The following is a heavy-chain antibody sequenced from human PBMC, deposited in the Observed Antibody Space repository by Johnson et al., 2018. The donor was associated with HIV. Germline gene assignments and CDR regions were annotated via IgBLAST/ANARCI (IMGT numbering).Heavy chain of an antibody. CDR2: IWFDGSNK. Sequence: QVQLVESGGGVVQPGRSLRLSCAASGFTFSSYAMHWVRQAPGKGLEWVAVIWFDGSNKYYADSVKGRFTISRDDSKNTAYLQMNSLKTEDTAVYYCTRRRDLDAFDIWGQGTMVTVSS. J-gene: IGHJ3*02. CDR1: GFTFSSYA. CDR3: TRRRDLDAFDI. V-gene: IGHV3-33*08.